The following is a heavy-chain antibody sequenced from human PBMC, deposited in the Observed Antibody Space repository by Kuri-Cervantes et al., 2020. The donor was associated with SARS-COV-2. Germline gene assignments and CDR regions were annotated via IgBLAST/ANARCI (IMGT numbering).Heavy chain of an antibody. CDR3: ARDLDLGYFDWYPGGFDP. CDR2: IYTSGST. D-gene: IGHD3-9*01. Sequence: GSLRLSCTVSGGSISSHYWSWIRQPPGKGLEWIGYIYTSGSTNYNPSLKSRVTMSVDTSKNQFSLKLSSVTAADTAVYYCARDLDLGYFDWYPGGFDPWGQGTLVTVSS. J-gene: IGHJ5*02. V-gene: IGHV4-4*08. CDR1: GGSISSHY.